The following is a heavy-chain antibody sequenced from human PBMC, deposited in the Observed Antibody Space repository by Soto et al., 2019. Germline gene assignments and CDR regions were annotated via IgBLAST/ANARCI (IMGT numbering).Heavy chain of an antibody. CDR3: ASNEGQSSSFSSTFGMDV. CDR1: GFTVSSNY. D-gene: IGHD6-6*01. J-gene: IGHJ6*02. V-gene: IGHV3-53*01. CDR2: IYSGGST. Sequence: GGSLRLSCAASGFTVSSNYMSWVRQAPGKGLEWVSVIYSGGSTYYAVSVKGRFTISRDNSKNTLYLQMNSLRAEDTAVYYCASNEGQSSSFSSTFGMDVWGQGTTVTVSS.